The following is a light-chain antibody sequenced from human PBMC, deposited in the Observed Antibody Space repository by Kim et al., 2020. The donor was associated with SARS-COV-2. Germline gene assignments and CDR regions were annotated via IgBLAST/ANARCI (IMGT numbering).Light chain of an antibody. V-gene: IGKV1-33*01. CDR3: QYYQSLPFT. CDR2: DAS. Sequence: DIQMTQSPSSLSASAGDRVTITCQASQDISNYLHWFQQKPGKAPNLLIYDASNLETGVPSRFSGSGSGTDFTFTITSLQPEDIATYYCQYYQSLPFTFGGGTKVDIK. J-gene: IGKJ4*02. CDR1: QDISNY.